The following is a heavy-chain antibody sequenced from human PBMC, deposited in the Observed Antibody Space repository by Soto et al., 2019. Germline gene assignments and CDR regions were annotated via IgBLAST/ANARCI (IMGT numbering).Heavy chain of an antibody. CDR2: INHSGST. D-gene: IGHD1-1*01. J-gene: IGHJ5*02. CDR1: GGSFSGYY. V-gene: IGHV4-34*01. Sequence: SETLYLTCAVYGGSFSGYYWSWIRQPPGKGLEWIGEINHSGSTHYNPSLKSRVTLTVDTSKKQFSLRLSSVTAADTAVYYCCGWVNGNWFDPWAQGTLVTVSS. CDR3: CGWVNGNWFDP.